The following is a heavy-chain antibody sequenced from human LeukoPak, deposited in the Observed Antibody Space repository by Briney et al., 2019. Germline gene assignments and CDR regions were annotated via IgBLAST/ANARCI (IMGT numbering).Heavy chain of an antibody. CDR2: INPNSGNT. Sequence: ASVKVSCKASGYTFTGYYMHWVRQAPGQGLEWMGWINPNSGNTNYAQKLQGRVTMTTDTSTSTAYMELRSLRSDDTAVYYCARMVGPVATIYYWGQGTLVTVSS. CDR1: GYTFTGYY. D-gene: IGHD5-12*01. V-gene: IGHV1-18*04. CDR3: ARMVGPVATIYY. J-gene: IGHJ4*02.